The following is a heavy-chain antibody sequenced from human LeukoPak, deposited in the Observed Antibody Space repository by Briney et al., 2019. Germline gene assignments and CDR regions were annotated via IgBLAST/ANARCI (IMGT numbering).Heavy chain of an antibody. CDR3: ARGGLDQWLIFSFDY. CDR1: GYTFTSYG. J-gene: IGHJ4*02. V-gene: IGHV1-69*13. Sequence: SVKVSCKASGYTFTSYGISWVRQAPGQGLEWMGGIIPISDTANYAQKFQGRLTITADESTSTAYMELSSLTSEDTAIYYCARGGLDQWLIFSFDYWGQGTLVTVSS. CDR2: IIPISDTA. D-gene: IGHD6-19*01.